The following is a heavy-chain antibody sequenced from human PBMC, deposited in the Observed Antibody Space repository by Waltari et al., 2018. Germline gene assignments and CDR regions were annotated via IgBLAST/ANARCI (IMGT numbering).Heavy chain of an antibody. CDR1: GGSISSHY. V-gene: IGHV4-59*11. CDR3: ARDGGEGTFDWFDP. Sequence: QVQLQESGPGLVKPSETLSLTCTVSGGSISSHYWSWIRPPPGKGLEWIGYIYYSGSTNYNPSLKSRVTISVDTSKNQFSLKLSSVTAADTAVYYCARDGGEGTFDWFDPWGQGTLVTVSS. D-gene: IGHD1-1*01. CDR2: IYYSGST. J-gene: IGHJ5*02.